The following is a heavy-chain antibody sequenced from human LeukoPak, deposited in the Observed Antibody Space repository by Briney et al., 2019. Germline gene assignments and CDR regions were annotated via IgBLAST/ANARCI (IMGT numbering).Heavy chain of an antibody. V-gene: IGHV3-23*01. Sequence: QPGGSLRLSCAASGSTFKNYAMSWVRQAPGKGLEWVSAISGGGISTYYADSVKGRFTISRDNSKNTVYLQMNSLRAEDTAIYYCVKDSWKTVPAASDYWGQGTLVTVSS. CDR2: ISGGGIST. CDR1: GSTFKNYA. D-gene: IGHD2-2*01. J-gene: IGHJ4*02. CDR3: VKDSWKTVPAASDY.